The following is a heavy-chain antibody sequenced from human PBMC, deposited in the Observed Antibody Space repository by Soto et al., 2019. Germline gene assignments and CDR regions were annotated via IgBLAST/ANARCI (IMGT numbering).Heavy chain of an antibody. CDR1: GYTFTSYG. D-gene: IGHD3-3*01. CDR2: ISAYNGNT. J-gene: IGHJ4*02. V-gene: IGHV1-18*01. Sequence: ASVKVSCKASGYTFTSYGISWVRQAPGQGLEWMGWISAYNGNTNYAQKLQGRVTMTTDTSTSTAYMELRSLRSDDTDVYYCAKDDPSRFLANWGQGTLVTVSS. CDR3: AKDDPSRFLAN.